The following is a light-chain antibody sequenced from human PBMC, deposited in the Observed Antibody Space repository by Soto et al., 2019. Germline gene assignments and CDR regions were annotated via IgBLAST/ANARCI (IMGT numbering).Light chain of an antibody. Sequence: QSALTQPASVSGSPGQSISISCTGTSSDVGGYNYVSWYQQHPGKAPKLMIYDVSNRPSGVSDRFSGFKSGNTASLTISGLQAEDEADYYCSSYTSSTTRVVFGEGTKLTVL. CDR2: DVS. CDR3: SSYTSSTTRVV. CDR1: SSDVGGYNY. J-gene: IGLJ2*01. V-gene: IGLV2-14*01.